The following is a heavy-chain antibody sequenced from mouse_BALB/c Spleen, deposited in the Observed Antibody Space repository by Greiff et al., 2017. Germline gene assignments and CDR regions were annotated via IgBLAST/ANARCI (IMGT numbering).Heavy chain of an antibody. J-gene: IGHJ4*01. D-gene: IGHD2-14*01. Sequence: VKLQESGAELAKPGASVKMSCKASGYTFTSYWMHWVKQRPGQGLEWIGYINPSTGYTEYNQKFKDKATLTADKSSSTAYMQLSSLTSEDSAVYYCARRGFYYRYDYYAMDYWGQGTSVTVSS. CDR1: GYTFTSYW. V-gene: IGHV1-7*01. CDR3: ARRGFYYRYDYYAMDY. CDR2: INPSTGYT.